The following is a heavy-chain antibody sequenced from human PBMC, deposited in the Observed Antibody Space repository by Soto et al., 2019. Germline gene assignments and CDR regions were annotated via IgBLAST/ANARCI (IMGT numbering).Heavy chain of an antibody. D-gene: IGHD3-10*01. Sequence: ASVKVSCKASGYTFTSYGISWVRQAPGQGLEWMGWISAYNGNTNYAQKLQGRVTMTTDTSTSTAYMELRSLRSEDTAVYYCASLYYYGSGSYYRTMMGSWGQGTLVTVSS. J-gene: IGHJ5*02. V-gene: IGHV1-18*01. CDR2: ISAYNGNT. CDR3: ASLYYYGSGSYYRTMMGS. CDR1: GYTFTSYG.